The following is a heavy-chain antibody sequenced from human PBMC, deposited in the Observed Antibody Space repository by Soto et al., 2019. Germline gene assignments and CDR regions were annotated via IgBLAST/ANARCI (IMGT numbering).Heavy chain of an antibody. V-gene: IGHV4-59*08. D-gene: IGHD3-10*01. Sequence: SETLSLTCTVSGGSISSYYWSWIRQPPGKGLEWIGYIYYSGSTNYNPPLKSRVTISVDTSKNQFSLKLSSVTAADTAVYYCARLITMVRGVIIIPSHHDYWGQGTLVTVSS. CDR3: ARLITMVRGVIIIPSHHDY. CDR1: GGSISSYY. CDR2: IYYSGST. J-gene: IGHJ4*02.